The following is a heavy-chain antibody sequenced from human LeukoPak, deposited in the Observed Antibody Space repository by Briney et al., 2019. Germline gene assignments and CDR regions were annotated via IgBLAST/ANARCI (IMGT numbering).Heavy chain of an antibody. CDR3: ARGRNYYYMDV. J-gene: IGHJ6*03. CDR1: GFTFSSYG. CDR2: ISYDGSNK. Sequence: AGGSLRLSCAASGFTFSSYGMHWVRQAPGKGLEWVAVISYDGSNKYYADSVKGRFTISRDNSKNTLYLQMNSLRAEDTAVYYCARGRNYYYMDVWGKGTTVTVSS. V-gene: IGHV3-30*03.